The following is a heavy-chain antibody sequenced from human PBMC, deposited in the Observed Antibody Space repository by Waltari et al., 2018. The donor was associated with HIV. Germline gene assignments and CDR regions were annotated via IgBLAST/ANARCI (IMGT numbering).Heavy chain of an antibody. V-gene: IGHV5-51*03. J-gene: IGHJ4*02. CDR3: ARGPSCSSTSCPPGVGAPVDY. CDR1: GYSFTSYW. CDR2: IYPGDSDT. Sequence: KPGESLKISCKGSGYSFTSYWIGWVRQMPGKGLEWMGIIYPGDSDTRYSPSFQGQVTISADKSISTAYLQWSSLKASDTAMYYCARGPSCSSTSCPPGVGAPVDYWGQGTLVTVSS. D-gene: IGHD2-2*01.